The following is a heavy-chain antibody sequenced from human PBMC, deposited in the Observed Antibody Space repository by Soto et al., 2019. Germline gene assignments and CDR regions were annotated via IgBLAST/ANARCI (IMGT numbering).Heavy chain of an antibody. CDR3: GKERRGSGWSVCNF. CDR1: GFPFSHYA. CDR2: ISGSGDSA. Sequence: PGESLKISCTSSGFPFSHYAMNWVRQGPGTRLEWVADISGSGDSARYADSVRGRFTISRDNSRDTLYLQVNSLRVDDTAVYYCGKERRGSGWSVCNFWGQGALVTVSS. D-gene: IGHD6-19*01. J-gene: IGHJ4*02. V-gene: IGHV3-23*01.